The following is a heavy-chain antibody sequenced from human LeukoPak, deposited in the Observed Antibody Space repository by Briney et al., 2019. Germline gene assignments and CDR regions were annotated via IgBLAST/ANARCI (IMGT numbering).Heavy chain of an antibody. Sequence: SETLSLTCAVYGGSFSGYYWSWIRQPPGKGLEWIGEINHSGSTNYNPSLKSRVTISVDTSKNQFSLKLSSVTAADTAVYYCARGPRDYYDSSGYYPDYWGQRTLVTVSS. D-gene: IGHD3-22*01. CDR1: GGSFSGYY. CDR3: ARGPRDYYDSSGYYPDY. CDR2: INHSGST. J-gene: IGHJ4*02. V-gene: IGHV4-34*01.